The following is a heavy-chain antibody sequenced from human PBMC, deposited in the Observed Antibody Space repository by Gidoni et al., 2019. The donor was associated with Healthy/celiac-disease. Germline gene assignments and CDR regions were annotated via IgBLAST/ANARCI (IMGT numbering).Heavy chain of an antibody. CDR3: ARGVEENYDFWSGYPFGDYYYYYYMDV. D-gene: IGHD3-3*01. J-gene: IGHJ6*03. Sequence: QVQLVQSGAEVKKPGASVKVSCKASGYTFTSYGISWVRQAPGQGLEWMGWISAYNGNTNYAQKLQGRVTMTTDTSTSTAYMELRSLRSDDTAVYYCARGVEENYDFWSGYPFGDYYYYYYMDVWGKGTTVTVSS. V-gene: IGHV1-18*01. CDR1: GYTFTSYG. CDR2: ISAYNGNT.